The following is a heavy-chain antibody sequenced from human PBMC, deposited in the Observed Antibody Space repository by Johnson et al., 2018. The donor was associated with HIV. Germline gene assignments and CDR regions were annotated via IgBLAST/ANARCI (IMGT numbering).Heavy chain of an antibody. CDR3: AKEYLGRWAHDYYDSSGSDDAFDI. CDR1: QFTFSRYY. J-gene: IGHJ3*02. D-gene: IGHD3-22*01. CDR2: INRDGSTT. Sequence: VQLVESGGGLTKPAWSPRLSCAASQFTFSRYYMNCVRQAPGKGLVWVSRINRDGSTTDYADSVTGRFTISRDNAKNTVYRQMNSLRAGDTAVYYCAKEYLGRWAHDYYDSSGSDDAFDIWGQGTMVTVSS. V-gene: IGHV3-74*01.